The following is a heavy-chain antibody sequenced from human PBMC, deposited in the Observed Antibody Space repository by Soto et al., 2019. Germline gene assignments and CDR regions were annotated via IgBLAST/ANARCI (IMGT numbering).Heavy chain of an antibody. Sequence: ASETLSLTCAVYGGSFSGYYWSWIRQPPGKGLEWIGEINHSGSTNYNPSLKSRVTISVDTSKNQFSLKLSSVTAADTAVYYCARGQGLGFPKYYYYYGMDVWGQGTTVTVSS. D-gene: IGHD3-16*01. J-gene: IGHJ6*02. V-gene: IGHV4-34*01. CDR2: INHSGST. CDR3: ARGQGLGFPKYYYYYGMDV. CDR1: GGSFSGYY.